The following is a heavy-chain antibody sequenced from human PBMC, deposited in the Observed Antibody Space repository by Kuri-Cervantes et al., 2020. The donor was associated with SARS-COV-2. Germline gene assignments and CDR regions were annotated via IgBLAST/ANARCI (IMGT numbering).Heavy chain of an antibody. J-gene: IGHJ4*02. CDR3: ARDRRECSSTSCLYYFDY. Sequence: SVKVSCKASGGTFSSYAISWVRQAPGQGLEWMGGIIPIFGTANYAQKFQGRVTITADESTSTAYMELSSLRSEDTAVYYCARDRRECSSTSCLYYFDYWGQGTVVTVSS. CDR2: IIPIFGTA. CDR1: GGTFSSYA. D-gene: IGHD2-2*01. V-gene: IGHV1-69*13.